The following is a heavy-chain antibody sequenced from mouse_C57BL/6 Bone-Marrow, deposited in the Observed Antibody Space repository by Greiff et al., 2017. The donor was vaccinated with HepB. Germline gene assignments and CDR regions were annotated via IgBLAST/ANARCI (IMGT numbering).Heavy chain of an antibody. J-gene: IGHJ4*01. CDR2: IRLKSDNYAT. CDR3: TDYYSKRDYAMDY. Sequence: EVKVEESGGGLVQPGGSMKLSCVASGFTFSNYWMNWVRQSPEKGLEWVAQIRLKSDNYATHYAESVKGRFTISRDDSKSSVYLQMNNLRAEDTGIYYCTDYYSKRDYAMDYWGQGTSVTVSS. CDR1: GFTFSNYW. D-gene: IGHD2-5*01. V-gene: IGHV6-3*01.